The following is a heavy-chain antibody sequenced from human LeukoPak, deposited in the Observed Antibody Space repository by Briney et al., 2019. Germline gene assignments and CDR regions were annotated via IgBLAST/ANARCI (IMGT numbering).Heavy chain of an antibody. V-gene: IGHV4-59*01. J-gene: IGHJ4*02. Sequence: SETLSLTCTVSGGSISSYYWSWIRQPPGKGLEWIGYIYYSGSTNYDPSLKSRVTISVDTSKNQFSLKLSSVTAADTAVYYCAGVGRRGYSYGSRYYFDYWGQGTLVTVSS. CDR1: GGSISSYY. D-gene: IGHD5-18*01. CDR3: AGVGRRGYSYGSRYYFDY. CDR2: IYYSGST.